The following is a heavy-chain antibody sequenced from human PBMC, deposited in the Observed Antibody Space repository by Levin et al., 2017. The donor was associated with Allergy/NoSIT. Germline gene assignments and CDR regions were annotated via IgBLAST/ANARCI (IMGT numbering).Heavy chain of an antibody. D-gene: IGHD5-18*01. V-gene: IGHV3-30*18. Sequence: GGSLRLSCAASGFTFSTFGMYWVRQAPGKGLECVAVISYDGSNKYYAESVKGRFTISRDNSKNTLYLQMNSLRAEDTAVYYCAKDRGYSYGFWAYYGMDVWGQGTTVTVSS. CDR1: GFTFSTFG. CDR2: ISYDGSNK. J-gene: IGHJ6*02. CDR3: AKDRGYSYGFWAYYGMDV.